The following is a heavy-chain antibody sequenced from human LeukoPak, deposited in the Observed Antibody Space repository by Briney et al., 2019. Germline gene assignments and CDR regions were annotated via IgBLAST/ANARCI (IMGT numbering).Heavy chain of an antibody. CDR1: GYTFTTFY. D-gene: IGHD4-17*01. CDR2: ILPIVNTA. V-gene: IGHV1-69*13. CDR3: ARLTIGDYGDRESGFDY. Sequence: ASVKVSCKASGYTFTTFYMYWVRQAPGQGLEWMGGILPIVNTADYAQKFQGRVTITADESTSTAYMDLSSLRSEDTAVYYCARLTIGDYGDRESGFDYWGQGTLVTVSS. J-gene: IGHJ4*02.